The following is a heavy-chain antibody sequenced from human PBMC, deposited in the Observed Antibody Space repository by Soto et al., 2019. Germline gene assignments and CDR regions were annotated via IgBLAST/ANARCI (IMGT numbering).Heavy chain of an antibody. Sequence: ASVKVSCKASGYTFTSYGISWVRQAPGQGLEWMGWISAYNGNTNYAQKLQGRVTMTTDKSTGTAYMGLGSLRSDDTAVYYCARGGPGYSSGWYYFDYWGQGTLVTVSS. D-gene: IGHD6-19*01. V-gene: IGHV1-18*01. CDR3: ARGGPGYSSGWYYFDY. J-gene: IGHJ4*02. CDR1: GYTFTSYG. CDR2: ISAYNGNT.